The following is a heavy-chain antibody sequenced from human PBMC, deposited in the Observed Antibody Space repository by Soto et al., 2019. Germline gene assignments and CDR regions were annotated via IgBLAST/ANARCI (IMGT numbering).Heavy chain of an antibody. D-gene: IGHD6-6*01. Sequence: SQTLPITCASCGGKVSSYSAAWSWIKQSPSRGLEWLGRTYYRSKWYNDYAVSVKSRITINPDTSKNQFSLQLNSVTPEDTAVYYCARARGSSSHYYYYGMDVWGQGTTVTVSS. V-gene: IGHV6-1*01. CDR2: TYYRSKWYN. CDR1: GGKVSSYSAA. J-gene: IGHJ6*02. CDR3: ARARGSSSHYYYYGMDV.